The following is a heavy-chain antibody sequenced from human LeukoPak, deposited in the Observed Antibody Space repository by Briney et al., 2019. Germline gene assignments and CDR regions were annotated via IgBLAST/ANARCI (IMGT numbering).Heavy chain of an antibody. CDR1: GYTFTGYY. V-gene: IGHV1-2*02. CDR2: INCNSGGT. D-gene: IGHD4-17*01. J-gene: IGHJ4*02. CDR3: ARDKATVATPYFDY. Sequence: GASVTVSCKASGYTFTGYYLHWVRQAPGQGLEWMGWINCNSGGTNYAQKFQGRVTMTRDTSISTVYMELSRLIFDDTAVYYCARDKATVATPYFDYWGRGTQVTVSS.